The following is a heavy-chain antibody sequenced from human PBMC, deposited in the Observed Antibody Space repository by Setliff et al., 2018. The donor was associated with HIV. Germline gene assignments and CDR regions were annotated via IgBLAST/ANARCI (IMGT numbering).Heavy chain of an antibody. CDR1: VYSITSGYY. V-gene: IGHV4-38-2*01. CDR2: IYHSGTI. Sequence: SETLSLTCAVSVYSITSGYYWGWLRQPPGKGLEWIGSIYHSGTIYYNPSLKSRVTISVDTSKNQFSLNLSSVTAADTAVYYCARHWGSNWFLYYFDYWGQGTLVTVSS. J-gene: IGHJ4*02. D-gene: IGHD6-13*01. CDR3: ARHWGSNWFLYYFDY.